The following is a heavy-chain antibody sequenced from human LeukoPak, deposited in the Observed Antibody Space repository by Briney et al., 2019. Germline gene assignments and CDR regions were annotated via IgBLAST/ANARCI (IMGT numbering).Heavy chain of an antibody. J-gene: IGHJ4*02. V-gene: IGHV3-23*01. CDR2: ISGSGGST. D-gene: IGHD2-2*01. Sequence: PGGSLRLSCAASGFTFSSYAMSWVRQAPGKGLEWVSSISGSGGSTYHADSVKGRFTISRDNSKNTLYLQMNSLRAEDTAVYYCAKDRYPSAIPGWIDYWGQGTLVTVSS. CDR3: AKDRYPSAIPGWIDY. CDR1: GFTFSSYA.